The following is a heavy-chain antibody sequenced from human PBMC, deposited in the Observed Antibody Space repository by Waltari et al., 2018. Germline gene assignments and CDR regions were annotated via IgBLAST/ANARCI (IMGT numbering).Heavy chain of an antibody. Sequence: EVQLVESGGGLIQPGGSLRLSCAASGFTVRRNYMGWVRQAPGKGLEWVSVIYSGGSTYYADSVKGRFTISRDNSKNTLYLQMNSLRAEDTAVYYCARGAYSYGYFTWLAYDYWGQGTLVTVSS. CDR3: ARGAYSYGYFTWLAYDY. D-gene: IGHD5-18*01. V-gene: IGHV3-53*01. J-gene: IGHJ4*02. CDR1: GFTVRRNY. CDR2: IYSGGST.